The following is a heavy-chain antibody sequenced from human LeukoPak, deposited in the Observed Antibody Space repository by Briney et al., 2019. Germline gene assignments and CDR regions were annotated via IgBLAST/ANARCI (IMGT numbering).Heavy chain of an antibody. V-gene: IGHV3-20*04. CDR2: INWIGAGT. CDR1: GFIFDDYA. J-gene: IGHJ4*02. Sequence: GGSLRLSCAASGFIFDDYAMSWVRRAPGKGLEWVSGINWIGAGTGYADSVKGRFTISRDNSKNSLYLQMKSLRAEDTALYYCARRGYHDYSGFDYWGQGTLVTVSS. CDR3: ARRGYHDYSGFDY. D-gene: IGHD1-26*01.